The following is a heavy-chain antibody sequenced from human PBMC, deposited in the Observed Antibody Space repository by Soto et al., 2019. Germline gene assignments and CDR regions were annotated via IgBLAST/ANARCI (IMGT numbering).Heavy chain of an antibody. CDR2: IIPIFGTA. D-gene: IGHD6-13*01. CDR3: ASDYSSSWYE. V-gene: IGHV1-69*01. Sequence: QLQLVQSGAEVKKPGSSVKVSYKASGGTFSSYAVSWVRQAPGQGLEWMGGIIPIFGTANYAQKFQGRVTITADESTSTAYIELSNLRSEDTAVYYCASDYSSSWYEWGQGTLVTVSS. J-gene: IGHJ4*02. CDR1: GGTFSSYA.